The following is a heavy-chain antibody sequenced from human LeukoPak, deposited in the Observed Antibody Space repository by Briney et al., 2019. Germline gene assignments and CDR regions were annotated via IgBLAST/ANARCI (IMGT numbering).Heavy chain of an antibody. CDR1: GYTLTELS. V-gene: IGHV1-24*01. Sequence: GASVKVSCKVSGYTLTELSVHWVRQAPGKGLEWMGNFDPKDGDTIYAQKLQGRVTMTTDTSTSTAYMELRSLRSDDTAVYYCARDSHSGYDYAAYYYYMDVWGKGTTVTISS. CDR2: FDPKDGDT. D-gene: IGHD5-12*01. J-gene: IGHJ6*03. CDR3: ARDSHSGYDYAAYYYYMDV.